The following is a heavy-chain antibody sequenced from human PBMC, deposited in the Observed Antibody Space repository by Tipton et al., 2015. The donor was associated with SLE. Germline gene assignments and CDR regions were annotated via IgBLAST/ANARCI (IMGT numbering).Heavy chain of an antibody. V-gene: IGHV4-34*01. J-gene: IGHJ1*01. Sequence: TLSLTCAVYGGSFSGYYWSWIRQPPGKGLEWIGEINHSGSTNYNPSLKSQVTISVDTSKNQFSLKLSSVTAADTAVYYCARGLGELPGYCSSTSCYRVWTEYFQHWGQGTLVTVSS. CDR1: GGSFSGYY. CDR2: INHSGST. CDR3: ARGLGELPGYCSSTSCYRVWTEYFQH. D-gene: IGHD2-2*02.